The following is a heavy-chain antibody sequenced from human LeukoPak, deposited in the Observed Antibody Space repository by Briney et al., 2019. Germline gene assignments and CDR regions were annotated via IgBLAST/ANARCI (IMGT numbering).Heavy chain of an antibody. J-gene: IGHJ4*02. Sequence: EGSLRLSCAASGVTFSGSAMHWVRQASGEGLEWVGRIRSKANSYATAYAASVKGRFTISRDDSKNTAYLQMNSLKTEDKAVYYCTSRGYSYGSPSYYFDYWGQGTLVTVSS. CDR2: IRSKANSYAT. V-gene: IGHV3-73*01. CDR3: TSRGYSYGSPSYYFDY. D-gene: IGHD5-18*01. CDR1: GVTFSGSA.